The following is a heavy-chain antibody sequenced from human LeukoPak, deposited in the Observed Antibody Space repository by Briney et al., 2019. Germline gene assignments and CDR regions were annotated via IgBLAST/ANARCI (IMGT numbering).Heavy chain of an antibody. D-gene: IGHD3-22*01. CDR3: ARSSGYYEGDWFDP. Sequence: ASVKVSCKASGGTFSSYAIGWVRQAPGQGLEWMGRIIPILGIANYAQKFQGRVTITADKSTSTAYMELSSLRSEDTAVYYCARSSGYYEGDWFDPWGQGTLVTVSS. V-gene: IGHV1-69*04. CDR2: IIPILGIA. CDR1: GGTFSSYA. J-gene: IGHJ5*02.